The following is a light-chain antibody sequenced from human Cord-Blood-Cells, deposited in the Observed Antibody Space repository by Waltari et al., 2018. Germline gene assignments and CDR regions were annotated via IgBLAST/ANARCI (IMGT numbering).Light chain of an antibody. CDR1: SSDVGGSNY. J-gene: IGLJ3*02. Sequence: QSALTQPRSVSGSPGQSVTISCPGTSSDVGGSNYVSWYQQHPGKAPKLMIYDVSKRPSGVPDRFSGSKSGNTASLTISGLQAEDEADYYCCSYAGSFWVFGGGTKLTVL. CDR2: DVS. CDR3: CSYAGSFWV. V-gene: IGLV2-11*01.